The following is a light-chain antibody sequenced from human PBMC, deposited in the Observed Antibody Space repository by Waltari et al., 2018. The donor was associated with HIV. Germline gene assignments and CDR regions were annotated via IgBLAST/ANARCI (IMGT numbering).Light chain of an antibody. J-gene: IGKJ2*01. Sequence: IVMSQSPDSLAVSLGERATINCKSSQSVLFSSNNKNYLAWYQQKPGEPPKLLIYWASTREFGVPDRFSGSGSGTDFTLTISSLQAEDVAVYYCQQYYSTPHTFCQGTKLEIK. CDR2: WAS. CDR3: QQYYSTPHT. CDR1: QSVLFSSNNKNY. V-gene: IGKV4-1*01.